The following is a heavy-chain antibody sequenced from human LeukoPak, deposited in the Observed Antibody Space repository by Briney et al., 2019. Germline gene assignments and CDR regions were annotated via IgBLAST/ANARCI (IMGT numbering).Heavy chain of an antibody. CDR1: GGSITSTND. V-gene: IGHV4-4*02. Sequence: SETLSLTCGVSGGSITSTNDWTWVGQPPGKGLEWIGEVNLQGSTNYNPSLMGRVAISVDMSENHISLQLTSVTAADTAVYYCAREGGPYRPLDYSGQGTLVTVSS. CDR3: AREGGPYRPLDY. CDR2: VNLQGST. J-gene: IGHJ4*02.